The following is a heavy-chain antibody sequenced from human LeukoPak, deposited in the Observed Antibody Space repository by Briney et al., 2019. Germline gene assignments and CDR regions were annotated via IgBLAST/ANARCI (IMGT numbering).Heavy chain of an antibody. CDR2: ISAYNGNT. CDR1: GYTFTGYY. J-gene: IGHJ4*02. Sequence: ASVKVSCKASGYTFTGYYMHWVRQAPGQGLEWMGWISAYNGNTNYAQKLQGRVTMTTDTSTSTAYMELRSLRSDDTAVYYCARRGSYNWNYGDYWGQGTLVTVSS. D-gene: IGHD1-20*01. V-gene: IGHV1-18*04. CDR3: ARRGSYNWNYGDY.